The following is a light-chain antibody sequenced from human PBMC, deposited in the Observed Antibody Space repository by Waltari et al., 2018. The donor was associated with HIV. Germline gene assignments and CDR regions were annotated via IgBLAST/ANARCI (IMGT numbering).Light chain of an antibody. V-gene: IGLV6-57*01. Sequence: NFMLTQPHAVSETPGKTVTISCTRSSGGIAINYVQWLRRGPGSSPITVIDEDKQRPSGVPDRFCGSIDSSSNSASITSSGLTAEDEADNYCQSFDSTTGVFGGGTELTVL. J-gene: IGLJ2*01. CDR2: EDK. CDR1: SGGIAINY. CDR3: QSFDSTTGV.